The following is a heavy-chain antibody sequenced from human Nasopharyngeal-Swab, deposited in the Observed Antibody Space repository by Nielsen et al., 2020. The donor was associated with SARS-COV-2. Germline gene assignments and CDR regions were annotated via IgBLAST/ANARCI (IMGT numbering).Heavy chain of an antibody. D-gene: IGHD3-22*01. CDR1: RMMFSDYE. J-gene: IGHJ5*02. CDR3: ARKGLYDSSGYPFDP. Sequence: GGSLRLSCEASRMMFSDYEMNWVRQAPGKGLEWVSYISSSGSTTYYADSVKGRFTISRDNTKNSLYLQMNSLRAEDTAVYYCARKGLYDSSGYPFDPWGQGTLVTVSS. CDR2: ISSSGSTT. V-gene: IGHV3-48*03.